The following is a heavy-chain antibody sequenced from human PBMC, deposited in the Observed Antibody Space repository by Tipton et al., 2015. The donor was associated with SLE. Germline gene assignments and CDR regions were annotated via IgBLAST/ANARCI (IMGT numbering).Heavy chain of an antibody. V-gene: IGHV3-30*02. J-gene: IGHJ4*02. D-gene: IGHD4-17*01. CDR1: GFTFSKHG. CDR2: IRYDGSNK. CDR3: AKDQDGDIGY. Sequence: SGFTFSKHGMHWVRQAPGKGLEWVSFIRYDGSNKYHADSVMGRFTISRDNSKNTLFLQMNSLRPGDTAVYYCAKDQDGDIGYWGQGTLVTVS.